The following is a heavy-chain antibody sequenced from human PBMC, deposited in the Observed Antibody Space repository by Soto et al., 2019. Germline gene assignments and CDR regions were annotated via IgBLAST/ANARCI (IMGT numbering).Heavy chain of an antibody. CDR3: AKVPHCSSTSCYASYFDY. D-gene: IGHD2-2*01. J-gene: IGHJ4*02. V-gene: IGHV3-23*01. Sequence: GGSLRLSCAASGFTFSSYAMSWVRQAPGKGLEWVSAISGSGGSTYYADSVKGRFTISRDNSKNTLYLQMNSLRAEDTAVYYCAKVPHCSSTSCYASYFDYWGQGTLVTVSS. CDR2: ISGSGGST. CDR1: GFTFSSYA.